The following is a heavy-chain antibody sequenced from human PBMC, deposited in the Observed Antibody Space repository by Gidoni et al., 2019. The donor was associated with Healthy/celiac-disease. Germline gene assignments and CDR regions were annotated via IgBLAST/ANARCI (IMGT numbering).Heavy chain of an antibody. CDR3: ASGSSSSSLRNWFDP. J-gene: IGHJ5*02. Sequence: QVQLVQSGAEVKKPGSSVKVSCKASGGTFSSYTISWVRQAPGQGLEWMGRIIPILGIANYAQKFQGRVTITADKSTSTAYMELSSLRSEDTAVYYCASGSSSSSLRNWFDPWGQGTLVTVSS. CDR1: GGTFSSYT. D-gene: IGHD6-6*01. CDR2: IIPILGIA. V-gene: IGHV1-69*02.